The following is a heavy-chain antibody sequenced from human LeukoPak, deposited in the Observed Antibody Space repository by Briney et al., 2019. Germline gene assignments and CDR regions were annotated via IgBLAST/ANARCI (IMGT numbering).Heavy chain of an antibody. CDR2: INHSGST. CDR3: ASIDIVVVPAAKNYYHGMDV. CDR1: GGSFSGYY. D-gene: IGHD2-2*01. Sequence: SETLSLTCAVYGGSFSGYYWSRIRQPPGKGLEWIGEINHSGSTNNNPSLKSRVTISVDTSKNQFSLKLSSVTAADTAVYYCASIDIVVVPAAKNYYHGMDVWGQGTTVTVSS. J-gene: IGHJ6*02. V-gene: IGHV4-34*01.